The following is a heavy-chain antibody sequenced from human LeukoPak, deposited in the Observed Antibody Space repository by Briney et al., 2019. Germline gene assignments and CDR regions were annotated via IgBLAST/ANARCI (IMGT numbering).Heavy chain of an antibody. J-gene: IGHJ4*02. V-gene: IGHV3-30-3*01. CDR1: GFTFSYFA. Sequence: GGSLRLSCAASGFTFSYFAMHWVRQAPGRGLEWVAVVSYDGHNKYYGDSVKGRFTISRDNSKNTLYLQMGSLRAEDTAVYYCARDGDYDSSGYHFDYWGQGTLVTVSS. CDR3: ARDGDYDSSGYHFDY. CDR2: VSYDGHNK. D-gene: IGHD3-22*01.